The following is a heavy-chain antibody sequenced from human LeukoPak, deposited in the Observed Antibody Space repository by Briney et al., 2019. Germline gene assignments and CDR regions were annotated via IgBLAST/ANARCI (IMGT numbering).Heavy chain of an antibody. J-gene: IGHJ6*03. Sequence: SETLPLTCAVYGGSFSGYYWSWIRQPPGKGLEWIGEINHSGSTNYNPSLKSRVTISVDTSKNQFSLKLSSVTAADTAVYYCARLLGVIRGFRYMDVWGKGTTVTISS. CDR2: INHSGST. CDR3: ARLLGVIRGFRYMDV. CDR1: GGSFSGYY. D-gene: IGHD3-10*01. V-gene: IGHV4-34*01.